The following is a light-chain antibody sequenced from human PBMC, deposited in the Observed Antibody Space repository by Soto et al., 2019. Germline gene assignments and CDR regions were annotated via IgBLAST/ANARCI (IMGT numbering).Light chain of an antibody. J-gene: IGLJ2*01. CDR3: SSYASSSTLV. CDR1: SSDVGGYNY. Sequence: QSALTQPASVSGSPGQSITISCTGTSSDVGGYNYVSWYQLHPGKAPKLMIYGVANRPSGVSNRFSGSKSGNTASLTISGLPAEDEADYYCSSYASSSTLVFGGGTKLTVL. V-gene: IGLV2-14*01. CDR2: GVA.